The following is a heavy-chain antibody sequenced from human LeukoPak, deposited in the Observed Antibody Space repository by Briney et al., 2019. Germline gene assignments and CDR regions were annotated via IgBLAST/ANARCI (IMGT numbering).Heavy chain of an antibody. CDR3: ALGAPWFGYTTYGMDV. CDR1: GGTFSSYA. D-gene: IGHD3-10*01. J-gene: IGHJ6*02. V-gene: IGHV1-69*13. CDR2: IIPIFGTA. Sequence: GASVKVSCKASGGTFSSYAISWVRQAPGQGLEWMGGIIPIFGTANYAQKFQGRVTITADESTSTAYMELSSLRSEDTAVYYCALGAPWFGYTTYGMDVWGQGTTVTVSS.